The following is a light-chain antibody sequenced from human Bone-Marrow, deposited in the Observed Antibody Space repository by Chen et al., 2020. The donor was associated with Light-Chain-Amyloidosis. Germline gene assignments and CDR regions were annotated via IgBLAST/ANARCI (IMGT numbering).Light chain of an antibody. CDR3: CAYTGSSTWV. Sequence: QSALTQPASVSGSPGQSITISCTASNSDVGNYNLVSWYQHHPGKAPKLIIYGDFKRPSGVSNRFSDSKSGNTASLTISGLQNEDEAHYHCCAYTGSSTWVFGGGTKLTVL. V-gene: IGLV2-23*01. J-gene: IGLJ3*02. CDR2: GDF. CDR1: NSDVGNYNL.